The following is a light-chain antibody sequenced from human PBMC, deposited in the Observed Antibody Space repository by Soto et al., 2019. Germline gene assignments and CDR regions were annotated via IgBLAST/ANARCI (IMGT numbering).Light chain of an antibody. CDR3: SSYTTSSAYV. CDR1: SSDVGAYNY. CDR2: DVS. Sequence: QSVLNQPASVSGSPGPSITISCTGTSSDVGAYNYVSWYQQHPGKAPKLMIYDVSNRPSGVSNRFSASKSGNTASLTISGLQAEDEADYYCSSYTTSSAYVFGTGTKVTVL. J-gene: IGLJ1*01. V-gene: IGLV2-14*01.